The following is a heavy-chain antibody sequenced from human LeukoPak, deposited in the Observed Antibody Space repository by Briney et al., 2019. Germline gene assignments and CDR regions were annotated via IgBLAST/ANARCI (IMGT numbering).Heavy chain of an antibody. J-gene: IGHJ4*02. CDR1: GFTFSNYG. Sequence: GGSLRLSCAASGFTFSNYGIHWVRQAPGKGLDWVAVISYDGNNKYYADSVKGRFTISRDNSKNTLYLQMNSLRAEDTAVYYCAKLYYDFWSGYYNYFDYWGQGTLVTVSS. CDR3: AKLYYDFWSGYYNYFDY. CDR2: ISYDGNNK. D-gene: IGHD3-3*01. V-gene: IGHV3-30*18.